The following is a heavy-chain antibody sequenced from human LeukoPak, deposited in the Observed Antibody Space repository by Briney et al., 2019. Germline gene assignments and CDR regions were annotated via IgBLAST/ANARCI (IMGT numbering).Heavy chain of an antibody. D-gene: IGHD3-10*01. J-gene: IGHJ5*02. CDR1: GGSISSYY. Sequence: SETLSLTCTVSGGSISSYYWSWIRQPPGKGLEWIGYIYYSGSTNYNPSLKSRVTISVDTSKNQFSLKLSSVTAADTAVYYCARKHGSGSYYNRPGQYNWFDPWGQGTLVTVSS. CDR3: ARKHGSGSYYNRPGQYNWFDP. CDR2: IYYSGST. V-gene: IGHV4-59*12.